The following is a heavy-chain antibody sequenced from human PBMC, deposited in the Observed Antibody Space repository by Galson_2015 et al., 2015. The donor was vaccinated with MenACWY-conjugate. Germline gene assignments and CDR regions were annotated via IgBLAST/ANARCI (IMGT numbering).Heavy chain of an antibody. D-gene: IGHD4-17*01. CDR2: IKEDGSEK. Sequence: SLRLSCAASGFTFSSYWMSWVRQAPGRGLEWVANIKEDGSEKYYVDSVKGRFTISRDNAKNSLYLQMNSLRAEDTAVYYCARPHTYGSIDYWGQGTLVTVSS. V-gene: IGHV3-7*03. CDR1: GFTFSSYW. J-gene: IGHJ4*02. CDR3: ARPHTYGSIDY.